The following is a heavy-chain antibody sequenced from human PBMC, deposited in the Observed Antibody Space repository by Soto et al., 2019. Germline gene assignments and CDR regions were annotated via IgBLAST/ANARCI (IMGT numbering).Heavy chain of an antibody. D-gene: IGHD1-26*01. Sequence: PGGSLRLSCAASGFTFSDHYMDWVRQAPGKGLEWVGRTRNKANSYTTEYAASVKGRFTISRDDSKNSLYLQMNSLKTEDTAVYYGAREDPWELRAFDIWGQGTMVTGSS. CDR3: AREDPWELRAFDI. CDR2: TRNKANSYTT. J-gene: IGHJ3*02. CDR1: GFTFSDHY. V-gene: IGHV3-72*01.